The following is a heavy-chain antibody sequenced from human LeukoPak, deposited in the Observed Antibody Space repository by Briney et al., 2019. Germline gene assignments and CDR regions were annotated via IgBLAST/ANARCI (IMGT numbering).Heavy chain of an antibody. CDR1: GGSISSGDYY. CDR3: ALGIDITMVRGPNWFDP. V-gene: IGHV4-30-4*01. D-gene: IGHD3-10*01. Sequence: SQTLSLTCTVSGGSISSGDYYWSWIRQPPGKGLEWIVYIYYSGSTYYNPSLKSRVTISVDTSKNQFSLKLSSVTAADTAVYYCALGIDITMVRGPNWFDPWGQGTLVTVSS. CDR2: IYYSGST. J-gene: IGHJ5*02.